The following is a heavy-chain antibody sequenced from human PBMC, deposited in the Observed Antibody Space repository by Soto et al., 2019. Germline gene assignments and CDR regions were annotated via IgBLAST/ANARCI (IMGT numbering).Heavy chain of an antibody. J-gene: IGHJ3*02. Sequence: EVQLLESGGGLVQPGGSLRLSCAASGFTFSSYAMSWVRQAPGKGLEWVSGISGSGGSTYYADSVKGRFTISRDNSKNTLYQQMKSLRAEDTAVDYCGKDVRYSGYLGAFDIWGQGTMVTVSS. V-gene: IGHV3-23*01. CDR1: GFTFSSYA. D-gene: IGHD5-12*01. CDR2: ISGSGGST. CDR3: GKDVRYSGYLGAFDI.